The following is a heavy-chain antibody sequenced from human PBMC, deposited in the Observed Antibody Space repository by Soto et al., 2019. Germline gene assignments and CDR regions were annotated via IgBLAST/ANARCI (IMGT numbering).Heavy chain of an antibody. CDR2: IIPIIGTT. J-gene: IGHJ3*02. CDR1: GGAFSSYA. D-gene: IGHD5-18*01. V-gene: IGHV1-69*13. CDR3: VASVDTAMVRAFDI. Sequence: GASVKVSCKASGGAFSSYAISWVRQAPGQGLEWMGGIIPIIGTTNYAQKFQGRVTITADASTSTAYMELRSLRSDDTAVYYCVASVDTAMVRAFDIWGQGTMVTVS.